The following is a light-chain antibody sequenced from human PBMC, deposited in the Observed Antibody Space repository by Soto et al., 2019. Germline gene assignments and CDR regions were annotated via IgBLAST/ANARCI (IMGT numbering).Light chain of an antibody. CDR3: QQSYTTPIT. CDR1: QTISSH. V-gene: IGKV1-39*01. J-gene: IGKJ5*01. Sequence: DIHMTQSPSSLSASLGDRVIITFRASQTISSHLNWYQQKPGKAPNLLVYAASSLQSGVPSRFTGSGSGTDFTLTISSPQPEDFATYFCQQSYTTPITFGQGTRLEI. CDR2: AAS.